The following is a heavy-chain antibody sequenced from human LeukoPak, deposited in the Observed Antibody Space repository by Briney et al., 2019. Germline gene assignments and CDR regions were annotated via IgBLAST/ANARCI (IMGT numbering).Heavy chain of an antibody. V-gene: IGHV3-7*01. Sequence: PGGSLRLSCAASGFTFSSYWLSWVRQAPGKGLEWVANIKQDGSEKNYVDSVKGRFTISRDNTNNLLFLQMDTLRVEDTAVYYCASEHTYYYGSGSSLDYWGQGTLVTVSS. J-gene: IGHJ4*02. CDR1: GFTFSSYW. D-gene: IGHD3-10*01. CDR2: IKQDGSEK. CDR3: ASEHTYYYGSGSSLDY.